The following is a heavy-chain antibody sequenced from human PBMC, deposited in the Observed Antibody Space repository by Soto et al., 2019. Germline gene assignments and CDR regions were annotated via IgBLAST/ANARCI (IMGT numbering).Heavy chain of an antibody. CDR2: IYRYDDDKA. J-gene: IGHJ4*02. CDR3: ARDRDVFWGSLDS. CDR1: GFTVSDND. D-gene: IGHD3-16*01. V-gene: IGHV3-66*01. Sequence: EVQVVESGGGSVQPGGSRRLACEASGFTVSDNDMNWVRQAPGRGLEWVALIYRYDDDKAYYTDSVKGRFTISRDPSTHIAFLQMSSLRAEDTARYYCARDRDVFWGSLDSWGQGTLVTVSS.